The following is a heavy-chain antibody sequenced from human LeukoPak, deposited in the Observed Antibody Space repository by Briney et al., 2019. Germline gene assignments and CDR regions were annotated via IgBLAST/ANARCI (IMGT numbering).Heavy chain of an antibody. CDR2: IYYSGST. J-gene: IGHJ4*02. D-gene: IGHD2-15*01. CDR3: ARGGWYHDY. Sequence: SETLSLTCTVSGGSISSYYWSWIRQPPGKGLECIGYIYYSGSTNYNPSLKSRVTISVDTSKNQFSLKLSSVTAAGTAVYYCARGGWYHDYWGQGTLVTVSS. V-gene: IGHV4-59*01. CDR1: GGSISSYY.